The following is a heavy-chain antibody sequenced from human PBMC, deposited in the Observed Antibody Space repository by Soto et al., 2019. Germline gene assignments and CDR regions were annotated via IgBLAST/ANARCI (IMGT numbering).Heavy chain of an antibody. CDR2: IVPIVATA. CDR3: ARADKGTVTGLDY. J-gene: IGHJ4*02. Sequence: QVQLVQSGAEVKRPGSSVKVSCKASGGTFSSHGISWVRQAPGQGLEWMGGIVPIVATANYAQKFKGRVTITADRSTSTAYMELSSLRSEDTAVYYCARADKGTVTGLDYLGQGTLVTVSS. D-gene: IGHD6-19*01. CDR1: GGTFSSHG. V-gene: IGHV1-69*06.